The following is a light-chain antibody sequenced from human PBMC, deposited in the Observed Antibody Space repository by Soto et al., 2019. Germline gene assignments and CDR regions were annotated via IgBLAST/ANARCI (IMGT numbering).Light chain of an antibody. V-gene: IGKV3-20*01. CDR3: QHYGRSPWT. Sequence: EIVLTQSPGTLSLSPGERATLSCRASQSVSSSYLAWYQQKPGQAPRLLIYGASSRATGIPDRFSGSGSGTDFTLTSSRLEPEDFAVYYCQHYGRSPWTFVQGTKVELK. J-gene: IGKJ1*01. CDR1: QSVSSSY. CDR2: GAS.